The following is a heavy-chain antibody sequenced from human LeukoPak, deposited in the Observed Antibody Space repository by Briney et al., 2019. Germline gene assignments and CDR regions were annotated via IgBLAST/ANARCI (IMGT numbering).Heavy chain of an antibody. Sequence: SSETLSLTCAVYGGSFSGYYWSWIRQPPGKGLEWIGEINHSGSTNYNPSLKSRVTISVDTSKNQFSLQLNSVTPEDTAVYYCAGTGSYFRYWDQGTLVTVSS. CDR2: INHSGST. CDR1: GGSFSGYY. V-gene: IGHV4-34*01. CDR3: AGTGSYFRY. J-gene: IGHJ4*02. D-gene: IGHD1-26*01.